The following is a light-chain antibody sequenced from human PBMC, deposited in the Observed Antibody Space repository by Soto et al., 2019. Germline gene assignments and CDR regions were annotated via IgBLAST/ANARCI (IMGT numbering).Light chain of an antibody. J-gene: IGKJ1*01. CDR1: QSIGNW. Sequence: IRMTQSPSTQSASVGDRVTITCRASQSIGNWLAWYQQKPGRAPKFLIYEASSLESGVPSRFSGSGSGTDFTLTISGLQPDDFATYCCQQYKSYPLTFGQGTKVDIK. CDR2: EAS. V-gene: IGKV1-5*03. CDR3: QQYKSYPLT.